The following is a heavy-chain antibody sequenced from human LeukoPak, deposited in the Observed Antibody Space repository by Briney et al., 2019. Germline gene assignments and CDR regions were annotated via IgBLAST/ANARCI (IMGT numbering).Heavy chain of an antibody. CDR1: GGTFSSYA. Sequence: GASVKVSCKASGGTFSSYAISWVRQAPGQGLEWMGGIIPIFGTANYAQKFQGRVTITTDESTSTAYMELSSLRSEDTAVYYCARDYGSGSYSWFDPWGQGTLVTVSS. V-gene: IGHV1-69*05. J-gene: IGHJ5*02. CDR3: ARDYGSGSYSWFDP. CDR2: IIPIFGTA. D-gene: IGHD3-10*01.